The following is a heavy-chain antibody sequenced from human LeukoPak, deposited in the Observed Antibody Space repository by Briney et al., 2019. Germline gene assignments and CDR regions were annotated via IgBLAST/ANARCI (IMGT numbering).Heavy chain of an antibody. CDR2: IYYSGST. Sequence: PSETLSLTCTVSGGSISSYYWSWIRQPPGKGLEWIGYIYYSGSTNYNPSLKSRVTISVDTSKNQFSLKLSSVTAADTAVYYCARHNWKHLDYWGQGTLVTVSS. CDR3: ARHNWKHLDY. J-gene: IGHJ4*02. D-gene: IGHD1-20*01. CDR1: GGSISSYY. V-gene: IGHV4-59*01.